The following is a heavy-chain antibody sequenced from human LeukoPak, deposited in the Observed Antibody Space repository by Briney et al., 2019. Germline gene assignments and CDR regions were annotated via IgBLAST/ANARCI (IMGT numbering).Heavy chain of an antibody. CDR2: VYYDGST. D-gene: IGHD2-15*01. CDR3: ASEDIVVRYFHH. CDR1: GGSTSNRTYY. Sequence: PSETLSLTCSVSGGSTSNRTYYWVWIRQPPGKGLEWIGSVYYDGSTYYTASLKSRVTISVDTSKNQFSLKLTSVTAADTAVYYCASEDIVVRYFHHWGQGTLVTVSS. J-gene: IGHJ1*01. V-gene: IGHV4-39*07.